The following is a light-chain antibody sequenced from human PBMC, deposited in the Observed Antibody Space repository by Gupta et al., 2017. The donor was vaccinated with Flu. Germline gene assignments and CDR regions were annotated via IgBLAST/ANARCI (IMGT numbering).Light chain of an antibody. J-gene: IGKJ1*01. CDR2: LGS. Sequence: DIVMTQSPLSLPVTPGEPASISCRSSQSLLHSNGYNYLDWYLQKPGQSPQLLIYLGSNRAAGVPDSFSGSGAGKDFTLKSSRVEAEDVGFYYCKQDLRIWTFGQGTKVEIK. CDR1: QSLLHSNGYNY. CDR3: KQDLRIWT. V-gene: IGKV2-28*01.